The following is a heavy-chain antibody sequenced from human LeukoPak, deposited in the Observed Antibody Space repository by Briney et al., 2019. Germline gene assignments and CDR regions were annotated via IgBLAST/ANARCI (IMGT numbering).Heavy chain of an antibody. Sequence: GGSLRLSCAASGFNSSLYGMHWVRQAPGRGLEWVAFIGFAGTEIRYADSVKGRFTISSDNSNNTLYLQMSGQRGEDTAVYYCAKRGRDSPGYYNFFDYWGQGTLVSVSS. J-gene: IGHJ4*02. CDR2: IGFAGTEI. D-gene: IGHD3-22*01. CDR3: AKRGRDSPGYYNFFDY. V-gene: IGHV3-30*02. CDR1: GFNSSLYG.